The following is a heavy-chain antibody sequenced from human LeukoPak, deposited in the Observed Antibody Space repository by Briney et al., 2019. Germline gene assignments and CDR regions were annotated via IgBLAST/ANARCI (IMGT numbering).Heavy chain of an antibody. CDR3: ATTMTARPHDAFDI. V-gene: IGHV4-39*01. CDR1: GASIRSRSYY. J-gene: IGHJ3*02. Sequence: PSETLSLTCTVSGASIRSRSYYWAWIRQSPGKGPEWIGSSDYGGSTNYNLSLKSRVTMSVDTSTNQFSLRLSSVTAADTAVYYCATTMTARPHDAFDIWGQGTMVAVS. D-gene: IGHD6-6*01. CDR2: SDYGGST.